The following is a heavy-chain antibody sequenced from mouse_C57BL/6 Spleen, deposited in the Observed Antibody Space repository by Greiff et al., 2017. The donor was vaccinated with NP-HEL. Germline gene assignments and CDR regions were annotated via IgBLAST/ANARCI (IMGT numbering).Heavy chain of an antibody. V-gene: IGHV1-50*01. CDR3: AIITTVVVDY. CDR2: IDPSDSYT. D-gene: IGHD1-1*01. J-gene: IGHJ2*01. Sequence: QVQLKQPGAELVKPGASVKLSCKASGYTFTSYWMQWVKQRPGQGLEWIGEIDPSDSYTNYNQKFKGKATLTVDTSSSTAYMQLSSLTSEDSAVYYCAIITTVVVDYWGQGTTLTVSS. CDR1: GYTFTSYW.